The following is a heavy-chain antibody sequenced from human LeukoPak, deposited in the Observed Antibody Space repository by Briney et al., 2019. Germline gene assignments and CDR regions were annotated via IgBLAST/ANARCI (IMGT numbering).Heavy chain of an antibody. Sequence: SETLSLTCTVSGGSISCGSYYWSWIRQPAGKGLEWIGRIYTSGSTNYNPSLKSRVTISVDTSKNQFSLKLSSVTAADTAVYYCARVGSGYYYFDYWGQGTLVTVSS. CDR2: IYTSGST. V-gene: IGHV4-61*02. D-gene: IGHD3-22*01. CDR3: ARVGSGYYYFDY. J-gene: IGHJ4*02. CDR1: GGSISCGSYY.